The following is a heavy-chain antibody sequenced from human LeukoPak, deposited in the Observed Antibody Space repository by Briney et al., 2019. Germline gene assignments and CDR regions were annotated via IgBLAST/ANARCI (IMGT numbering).Heavy chain of an antibody. J-gene: IGHJ4*02. V-gene: IGHV3-74*01. CDR3: VRERNYYYFDL. CDR2: IHSGGTST. Sequence: PGGSLRLSCAASGFTFNSYWMHWVRQAPGKGLVWVSRIHSGGTSTTYADSVKGRFTISRDNAKNSLYLQLSSLRGEDTAVYYCVRERNYYYFDLWGQGTLVTVSS. D-gene: IGHD5-24*01. CDR1: GFTFNSYW.